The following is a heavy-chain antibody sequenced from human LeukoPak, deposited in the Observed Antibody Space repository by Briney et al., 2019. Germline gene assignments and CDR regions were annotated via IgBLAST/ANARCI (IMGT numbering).Heavy chain of an antibody. Sequence: PSETLSLTCAVYGGSFSGYYWSWIRQPPGKGLEWIGEINHSGSTNYNPSLKSRVTISVDTSKNQFSLKLSSVTAADTAVYYCARRVTMVRGVTSFDYWGQGTLVTVSS. V-gene: IGHV4-34*01. J-gene: IGHJ4*02. CDR1: GGSFSGYY. CDR2: INHSGST. CDR3: ARRVTMVRGVTSFDY. D-gene: IGHD3-10*01.